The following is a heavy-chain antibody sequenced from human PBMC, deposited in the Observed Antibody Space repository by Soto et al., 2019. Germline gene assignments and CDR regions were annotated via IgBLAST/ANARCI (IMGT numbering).Heavy chain of an antibody. Sequence: EVQLLESGGGLVQPGGSLRLSCAASGFTFYSYAMTWVRQAPGKGLEWVSSISGSGDSTYFADSVKGRFTVSRDNSKNTLYLQMNSLRAEDTAVYSCARVWERTVTTRNYFYGMDVWGQGTTVTVSS. V-gene: IGHV3-23*01. CDR2: ISGSGDST. J-gene: IGHJ6*02. CDR3: ARVWERTVTTRNYFYGMDV. CDR1: GFTFYSYA. D-gene: IGHD4-17*01.